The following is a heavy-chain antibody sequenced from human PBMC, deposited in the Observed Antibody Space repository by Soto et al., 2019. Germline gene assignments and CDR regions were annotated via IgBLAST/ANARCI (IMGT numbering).Heavy chain of an antibody. CDR3: ARYSIVVVVVDAFDI. D-gene: IGHD2-15*01. J-gene: IGHJ3*02. CDR2: IYYSGST. Sequence: SETLSLTCTVSGGSISSSSYYWGWIRQPPGKGLEWIGSIYYSGSTYYNPSLKSRVTISVDTSKNQFSLKLSSVTAADTAVYYCARYSIVVVVVDAFDIWGQGTMVTVSS. V-gene: IGHV4-39*01. CDR1: GGSISSSSYY.